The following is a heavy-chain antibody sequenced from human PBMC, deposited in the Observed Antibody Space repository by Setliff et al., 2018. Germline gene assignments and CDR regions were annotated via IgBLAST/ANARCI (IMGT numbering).Heavy chain of an antibody. CDR1: GFNFSNYE. CDR3: ARDHGELGQERRTHFFRH. CDR2: ISFSSSTI. V-gene: IGHV3-48*01. D-gene: IGHD1-1*01. J-gene: IGHJ1*01. Sequence: QTGGSLRLSCSGSGFNFSNYEINWVRQAPGKGLEWVSYISFSSSTIYYADSVKGRFTISRDNAKNSLYLQMNSLRAEDTAVYYCARDHGELGQERRTHFFRHWGQGTLVTVSS.